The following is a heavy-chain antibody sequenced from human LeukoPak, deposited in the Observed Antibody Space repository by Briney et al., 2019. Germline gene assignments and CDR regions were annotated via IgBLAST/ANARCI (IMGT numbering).Heavy chain of an antibody. V-gene: IGHV3-74*01. CDR1: GFTFSSYW. CDR2: INSDGSST. J-gene: IGHJ4*02. Sequence: GESLKISCAASGFTFSSYWMHWVRQAPGKGLVWVSRINSDGSSTSYGDPVKGRFTLSNDNAKNPLYLQMNSLRAEDTAVYYCARDPTSGGNCWFDYWGQGTLVTVSS. D-gene: IGHD2-15*01. CDR3: ARDPTSGGNCWFDY.